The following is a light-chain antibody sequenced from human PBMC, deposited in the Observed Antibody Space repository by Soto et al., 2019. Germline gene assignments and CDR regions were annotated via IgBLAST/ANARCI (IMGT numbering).Light chain of an antibody. J-gene: IGKJ1*01. CDR3: QQYYDWPPWT. V-gene: IGKV3-15*01. CDR1: RIVYSN. Sequence: EIVMTQSPFALSVSPGEGATLSCRTSRIVYSNLAWYQQKSGQAPRLLIYGASTRATGVPARFSGSGSGTEFTLSIRGLQSEDLAVYFCQQYYDWPPWTVGQGTKVDNQ. CDR2: GAS.